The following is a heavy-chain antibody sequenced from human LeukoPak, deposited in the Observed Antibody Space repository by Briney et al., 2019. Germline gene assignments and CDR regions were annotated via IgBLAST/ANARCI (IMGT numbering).Heavy chain of an antibody. CDR3: ATEKESGYGAFDI. Sequence: PGGSLRLSCAASGLTLSSFAMHWVRQAPGKGLEWVADISSNGGDKYYADSVRGRFTISRDISESTLYLQMNSLRAEDTAVYYCATEKESGYGAFDIWGQGTMVTVS. V-gene: IGHV3-30*04. J-gene: IGHJ3*02. CDR1: GLTLSSFA. D-gene: IGHD5-12*01. CDR2: ISSNGGDK.